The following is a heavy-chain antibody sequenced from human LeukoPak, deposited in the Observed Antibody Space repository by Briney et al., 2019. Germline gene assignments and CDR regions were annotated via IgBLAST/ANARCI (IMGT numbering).Heavy chain of an antibody. CDR2: ISSSSSYI. Sequence: GGSLRLSCAASGFTFSSYSMNWVRQAPGKGLEWVSSISSSSSYIYYADSVKGRFAISRDNAKSSLYLQMNSLRDEDTAVYYCARVWQDYSGVDYWGQGTLVTVSS. J-gene: IGHJ4*02. CDR3: ARVWQDYSGVDY. D-gene: IGHD2-21*01. V-gene: IGHV3-21*01. CDR1: GFTFSSYS.